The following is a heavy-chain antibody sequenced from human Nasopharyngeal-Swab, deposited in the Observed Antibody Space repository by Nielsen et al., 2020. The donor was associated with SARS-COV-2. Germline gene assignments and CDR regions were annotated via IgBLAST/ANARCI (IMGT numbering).Heavy chain of an antibody. V-gene: IGHV3-13*04. CDR3: ARALAPYSGYDYDYYYGMDV. Sequence: GESLKISCAASGFTFSSYDMHWVRQATGKGLEWVSAIGTAGDTYYPGSVKGRFTISRENAKNSLYLQMNSPRAGDTAVYYCARALAPYSGYDYDYYYGMDVWGQGTTVTVSS. CDR2: IGTAGDT. CDR1: GFTFSSYD. J-gene: IGHJ6*02. D-gene: IGHD5-12*01.